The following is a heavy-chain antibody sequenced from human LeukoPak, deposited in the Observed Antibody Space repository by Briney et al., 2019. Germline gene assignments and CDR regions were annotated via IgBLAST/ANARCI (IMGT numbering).Heavy chain of an antibody. CDR3: ARLPNGWLQLGAFDI. CDR1: GDFFSGYF. Sequence: SETLSLTFAVYGDFFSGYFWSWIRQPPGKGLEWIGEINHSGSTNYTPSLKSRVTISVDTSKNQFTLRVTSVTAADTAVYYCARLPNGWLQLGAFDIWGQGTMVTVS. CDR2: INHSGST. V-gene: IGHV4-34*01. D-gene: IGHD5-24*01. J-gene: IGHJ3*02.